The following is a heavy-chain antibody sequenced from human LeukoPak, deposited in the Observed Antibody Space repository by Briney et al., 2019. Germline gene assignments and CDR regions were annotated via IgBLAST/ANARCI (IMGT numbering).Heavy chain of an antibody. Sequence: PSETLSLTCTVSGGSISSYYWSWIRQPPGKGLEWIGYIYYSGSTNYNPSLKSRVTISVDTSKNQFSLKLSSVTAADTAVYYCARGPDLDIVVVVAAYGMDVWGQGTTVTVSS. CDR2: IYYSGST. D-gene: IGHD2-15*01. CDR1: GGSISSYY. J-gene: IGHJ6*02. CDR3: ARGPDLDIVVVVAAYGMDV. V-gene: IGHV4-59*12.